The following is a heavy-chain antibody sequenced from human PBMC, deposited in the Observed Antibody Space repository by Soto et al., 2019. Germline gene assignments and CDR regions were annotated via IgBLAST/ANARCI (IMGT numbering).Heavy chain of an antibody. CDR3: ARGTGVINTLDY. CDR1: GFTFSSYA. D-gene: IGHD3-16*02. J-gene: IGHJ4*02. V-gene: IGHV3-30-3*01. CDR2: ISYDGSNK. Sequence: QAQLVESGGGVVQPGRSLRLSCAASGFTFSSYAMHWVRQAPGKGLEWVAVISYDGSNKYYADSVKGRFTISRDNSKNTLYLQMNSLRAEDTAVYYCARGTGVINTLDYWGQGTLVTVSS.